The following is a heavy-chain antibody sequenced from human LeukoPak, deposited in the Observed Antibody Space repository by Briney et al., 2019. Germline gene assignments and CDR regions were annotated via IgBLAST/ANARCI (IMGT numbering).Heavy chain of an antibody. CDR3: AKHVHIVVVVAALYYFDY. J-gene: IGHJ4*02. V-gene: IGHV3-23*01. D-gene: IGHD2-15*01. CDR2: ISGSGGST. CDR1: GFTFSSYA. Sequence: GGSLRLPCAASGFTFSSYAMSWVRQAPGKGLEWVSAISGSGGSTYYADSVKGRFTISRDNSKNTLHLQMNSLRAEDTAVYYCAKHVHIVVVVAALYYFDYWGQGTLVTVSS.